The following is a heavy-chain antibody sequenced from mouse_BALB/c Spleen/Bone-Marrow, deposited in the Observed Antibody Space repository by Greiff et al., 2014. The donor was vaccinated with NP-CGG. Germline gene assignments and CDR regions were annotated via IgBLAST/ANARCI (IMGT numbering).Heavy chain of an antibody. D-gene: IGHD1-1*01. CDR2: INPYNGGT. CDR1: GYSFTGYT. J-gene: IGHJ4*01. V-gene: IGHV1-18*01. Sequence: EVKLEESGPELVKPGASMKISCKASGYSFTGYTMNWVKQSHGKNLEWIGLINPYNGGTSYNQKFKGKAALTVDKSSSTAYMELLSLTSEDSAVYYCARGDYYGYAMDYWGQGTSVTVSS. CDR3: ARGDYYGYAMDY.